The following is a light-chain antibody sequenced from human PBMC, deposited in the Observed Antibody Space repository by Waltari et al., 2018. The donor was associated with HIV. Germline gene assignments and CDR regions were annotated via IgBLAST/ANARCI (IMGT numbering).Light chain of an antibody. CDR1: RSNIGNND. CDR2: RNN. Sequence: QSVLTQPPSASGTPGQRVTISCSGSRSNIGNNDVYWFQQLPGTAPKLLSYRNNQRPSGVPDRFTGSKSGTSVSLAISGLRSEDEADYYCDAWDDSLSGRVFGGGTKLTVL. CDR3: DAWDDSLSGRV. J-gene: IGLJ3*02. V-gene: IGLV1-47*01.